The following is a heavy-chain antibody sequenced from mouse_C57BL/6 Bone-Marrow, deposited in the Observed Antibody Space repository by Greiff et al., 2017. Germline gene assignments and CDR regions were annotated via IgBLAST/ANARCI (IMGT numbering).Heavy chain of an antibody. J-gene: IGHJ2*01. D-gene: IGHD4-1*01. CDR2: IYPTSGRT. CDR3: ARSGPLGRSFDY. V-gene: IGHV1-55*01. CDR1: GYTFTSYW. Sequence: QVHVKQPGAELVKPGASVKMSCKASGYTFTSYWITWVKQRPGQGLEWIGDIYPTSGRTNYNDKFKSKAILTVDTSSNTAYMQLSSLTSEDSAVFYCARSGPLGRSFDYWGQGTTLTVSS.